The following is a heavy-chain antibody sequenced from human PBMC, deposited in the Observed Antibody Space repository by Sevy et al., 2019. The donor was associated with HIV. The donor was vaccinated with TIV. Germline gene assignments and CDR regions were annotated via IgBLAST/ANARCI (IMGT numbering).Heavy chain of an antibody. D-gene: IGHD3-22*01. CDR1: GFTFSSYG. V-gene: IGHV3-33*01. J-gene: IGHJ4*02. CDR3: ARAKYDSSGPYFDY. Sequence: GGSLRLSCAASGFTFSSYGMHWVRQAPGKGLEWVAVIWYDGSNKYYADSVKGRFTISRDNSKNTLYLQMNSLRAEDTAGYYCARAKYDSSGPYFDYWGQGTLVTVSS. CDR2: IWYDGSNK.